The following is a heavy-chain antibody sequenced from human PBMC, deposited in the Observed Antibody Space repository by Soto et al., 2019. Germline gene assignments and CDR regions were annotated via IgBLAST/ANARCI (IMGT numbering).Heavy chain of an antibody. D-gene: IGHD4-17*01. J-gene: IGHJ2*01. CDR2: ISGSSGTT. V-gene: IGHV3-23*01. CDR1: GVTFCIYA. CDR3: AKDAYGWYFDL. Sequence: GGSLRLSCAASGVTFCIYAMTCVRQSPGKGLEWVSTISGSSGTTSYADSVRGRFTISRDNSKNSLYLQMNSLRAEDTAVYYCAKDAYGWYFDLWGRGTLVTVSS.